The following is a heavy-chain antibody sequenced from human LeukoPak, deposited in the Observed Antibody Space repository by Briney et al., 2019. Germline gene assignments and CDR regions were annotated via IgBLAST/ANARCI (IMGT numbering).Heavy chain of an antibody. CDR1: GFTFGSYE. CDR2: ISSSGSTI. CDR3: AKNGDRGAYCTGGTCYPYFYYYMDV. J-gene: IGHJ6*03. D-gene: IGHD2-15*01. Sequence: GGSLRLSCAASGFTFGSYEMNWVRQAPGKGLEWVSYISSSGSTIYYADSVKGRFTISRDNSKNTLYLQMNSLRAEDTAIYYCAKNGDRGAYCTGGTCYPYFYYYMDVWGKGTTVTI. V-gene: IGHV3-48*03.